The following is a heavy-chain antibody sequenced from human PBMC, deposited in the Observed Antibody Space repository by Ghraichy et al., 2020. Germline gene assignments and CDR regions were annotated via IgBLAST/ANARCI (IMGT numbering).Heavy chain of an antibody. V-gene: IGHV4-59*01. CDR2: MFYSGTT. CDR1: GGSISRYY. Sequence: SCTVSGGSISRYYWSWIRQPPGKGLEWIGYMFYSGTTNYNPSLKSRVTISIDASKNQLSLKMTSVTAADTAVYYCARASDYDVWSGYYMGGGWYFDFWGQGTLVTVSS. D-gene: IGHD3-3*01. J-gene: IGHJ4*02. CDR3: ARASDYDVWSGYYMGGGWYFDF.